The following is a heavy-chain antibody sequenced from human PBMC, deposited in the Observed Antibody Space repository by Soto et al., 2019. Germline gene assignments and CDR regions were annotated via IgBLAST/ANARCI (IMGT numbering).Heavy chain of an antibody. CDR2: ISPGDSDT. CDR1: RYSFTSYW. Sequence: PGEALKISCKATRYSFTSYWIGWARQMPGKGLEWMGIISPGDSDTTYSPSIEGQVTISADKSISTVYLQWNSLKASDTAIYYCVRQEFGLRCLDSWGQGTVVTVSS. CDR3: VRQEFGLRCLDS. D-gene: IGHD2-2*01. V-gene: IGHV5-51*01. J-gene: IGHJ4*02.